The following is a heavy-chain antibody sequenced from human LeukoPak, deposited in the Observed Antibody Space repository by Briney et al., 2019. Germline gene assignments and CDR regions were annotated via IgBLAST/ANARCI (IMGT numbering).Heavy chain of an antibody. CDR1: GGSISSSPCY. CDR2: IYYSGTT. V-gene: IGHV4-39*07. D-gene: IGHD5-18*01. CDR3: AKGAGGFSYYNWFDP. Sequence: PSETLSLTCTVSGGSISSSPCYWGWIRQPPGKGLEWIGSIYYSGTTHYNPSLESRVTISVDTSKNQFSLKLASVTAADTAIYYCAKGAGGFSYYNWFDPWGQGTLVTVSS. J-gene: IGHJ5*02.